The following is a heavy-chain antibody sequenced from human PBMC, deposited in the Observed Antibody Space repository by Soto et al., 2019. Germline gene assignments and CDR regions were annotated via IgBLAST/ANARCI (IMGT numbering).Heavy chain of an antibody. V-gene: IGHV3-11*01. J-gene: IGHJ5*02. Sequence: QVQLVESVGGLVKPGGSLRLSCAVSGFTFSDYCMSWIRQAPGKGLEWVSYISSSGDTIYYADSVKGRFIISRDNAKNSLYLQMNSLRADDTAVYYCARRIAVAGTLTWFDPWGQGTLVTVSS. CDR3: ARRIAVAGTLTWFDP. D-gene: IGHD6-19*01. CDR2: ISSSGDTI. CDR1: GFTFSDYC.